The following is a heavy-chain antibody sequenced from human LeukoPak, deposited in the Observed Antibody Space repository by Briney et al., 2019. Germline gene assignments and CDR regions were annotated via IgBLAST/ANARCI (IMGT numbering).Heavy chain of an antibody. D-gene: IGHD5-12*01. V-gene: IGHV4-34*01. CDR3: ARDRRVGYSGYGYYYYYMDV. J-gene: IGHJ6*03. Sequence: SETLSLTCAVYGGSFRGYYWSWIRQPPGKGLEWIGEINHSGSTNYNPSLKSRVTISVDTSKNQFSPKLSSVTAADTAVYYCARDRRVGYSGYGYYYYYMDVWGKGTTVTISS. CDR2: INHSGST. CDR1: GGSFRGYY.